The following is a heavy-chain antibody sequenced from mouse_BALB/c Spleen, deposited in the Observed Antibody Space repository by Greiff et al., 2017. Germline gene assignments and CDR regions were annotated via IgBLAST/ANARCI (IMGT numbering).Heavy chain of an antibody. CDR1: GYAFTNYL. D-gene: IGHD6-1*02. CDR3: AKDIYGDYAMDY. J-gene: IGHJ4*01. Sequence: QVQLQQSGAELVRPGTSVKVSCKASGYAFTNYLIEWVKQRPGQGLEWIGVINPGSGGTNYNEKFKGKATLTADKSSSTAYMQLSSLTSDDSAVYFCAKDIYGDYAMDYWGQGTSVTVAS. CDR2: INPGSGGT. V-gene: IGHV1-54*01.